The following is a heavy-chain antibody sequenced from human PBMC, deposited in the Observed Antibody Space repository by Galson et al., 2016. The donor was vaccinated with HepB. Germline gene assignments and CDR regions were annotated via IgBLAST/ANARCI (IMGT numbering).Heavy chain of an antibody. CDR2: IRTRPYGATT. V-gene: IGHV3-49*04. Sequence: SLRLSCAASGFTFGDYAMSWVRQAPGKGLEWVGFIRTRPYGATTQYAASVKGRFTISRDDSKSIAYLQMHSLKTEDTAVYYCARVGLYGDYYCYGMDVWGQGTTVTVSS. D-gene: IGHD2/OR15-2a*01. CDR1: GFTFGDYA. CDR3: ARVGLYGDYYCYGMDV. J-gene: IGHJ6*02.